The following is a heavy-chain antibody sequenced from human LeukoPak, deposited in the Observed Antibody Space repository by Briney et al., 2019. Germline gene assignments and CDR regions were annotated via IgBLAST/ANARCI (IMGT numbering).Heavy chain of an antibody. CDR3: TTESGEVWFGEHAFDI. CDR1: GFTFSNAW. Sequence: GGSLRLSCAASGFTFSNAWMSWVRQAPGKGREWVGRIKSKTDGGTTDYAAPVKGRFTISRGDSKNTLYLQMNSLKTEDTAVYYCTTESGEVWFGEHAFDIWGQGTMVTVSS. V-gene: IGHV3-15*01. J-gene: IGHJ3*02. D-gene: IGHD3-10*01. CDR2: IKSKTDGGTT.